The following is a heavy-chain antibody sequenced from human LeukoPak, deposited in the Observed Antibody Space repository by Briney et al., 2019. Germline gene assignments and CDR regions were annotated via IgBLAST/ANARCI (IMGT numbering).Heavy chain of an antibody. J-gene: IGHJ4*02. CDR2: IIPSGHTT. D-gene: IGHD5-24*01. CDR3: AKDDRWLQFCC. Sequence: GGSLRLSCAASGFTFSTYWIHWVRQAPGKGLEWVSGIIPSGHTTYYADSVRGRFTISRDNSRNTVYLQMNSLRAEDTAVYYCAKDDRWLQFCCWGQGTLVTVSA. V-gene: IGHV3-23*01. CDR1: GFTFSTYW.